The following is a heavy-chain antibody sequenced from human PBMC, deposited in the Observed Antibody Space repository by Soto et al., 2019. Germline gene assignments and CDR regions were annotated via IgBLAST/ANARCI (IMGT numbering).Heavy chain of an antibody. CDR2: ISAYNGNT. V-gene: IGHV1-18*01. J-gene: IGHJ4*02. CDR3: ARDEGYCSGGSCYSGVGFDY. CDR1: GYTFTSYG. D-gene: IGHD2-15*01. Sequence: ASVKVSCKASGYTFTSYGISWVRQAPGQGLEWMGWISAYNGNTNYAQKLQGRVTMTTDTSTSTAYMELRSLRSDDTAVYYCARDEGYCSGGSCYSGVGFDYWGQGTLVTVSS.